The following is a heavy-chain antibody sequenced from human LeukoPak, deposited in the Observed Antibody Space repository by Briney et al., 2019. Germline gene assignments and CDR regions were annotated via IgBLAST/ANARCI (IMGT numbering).Heavy chain of an antibody. Sequence: SETLSLTCTVSGGSFSTYYWSWVRQPPGKGLGWLGYISYSGSTTYSPSLKSRVTISLDTSRNQFSLRLSSLTAADTAVYYCARAFSAWPHAFDIWGQGTMVTVSS. CDR1: GGSFSTYY. CDR3: ARAFSAWPHAFDI. V-gene: IGHV4-59*12. D-gene: IGHD6-19*01. J-gene: IGHJ3*02. CDR2: ISYSGST.